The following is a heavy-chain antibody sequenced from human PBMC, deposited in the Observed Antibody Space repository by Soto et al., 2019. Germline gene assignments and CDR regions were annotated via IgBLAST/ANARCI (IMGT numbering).Heavy chain of an antibody. CDR3: AVFIAARPGVRGFDP. V-gene: IGHV1-18*04. CDR2: ISAYNGNT. CDR1: GYTFTSYG. J-gene: IGHJ5*02. Sequence: QVQLVQSGAEVKKPGASVKVSCKASGYTFTSYGISWVRQAPGQGLEWMGWISAYNGNTNYAQKLQGRVTMTTDTSTSTADMELRSLRSDDTAVYYCAVFIAARPGVRGFDPWGQGTLVTVSS. D-gene: IGHD6-6*01.